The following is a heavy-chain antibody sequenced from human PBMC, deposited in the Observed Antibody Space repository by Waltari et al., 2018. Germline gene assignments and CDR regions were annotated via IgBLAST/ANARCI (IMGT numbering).Heavy chain of an antibody. J-gene: IGHJ3*02. D-gene: IGHD2-15*01. Sequence: QVQLQESGPGLVKPSQTLSLTCTVSGGSISSGGYYWSWIRQHPGKGLEWIGYIYYSGSTYYNPSLKSRVTISVDTSKNQFSLKLSSVTAEDTAVYYCARDGGWELHNAFDIWGQGTMVTVSS. V-gene: IGHV4-31*03. CDR3: ARDGGWELHNAFDI. CDR2: IYYSGST. CDR1: GGSISSGGYY.